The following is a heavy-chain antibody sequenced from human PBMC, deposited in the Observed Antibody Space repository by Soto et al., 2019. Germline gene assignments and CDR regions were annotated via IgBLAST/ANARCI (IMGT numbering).Heavy chain of an antibody. J-gene: IGHJ4*02. D-gene: IGHD1-1*01. V-gene: IGHV3-23*01. CDR3: AKCDWNDYYFDY. CDR1: GFTFSSYA. CDR2: ISGSSGST. Sequence: QPGGSLRLSCAASGFTFSSYAMSWVRQAPGKGLEWVSAISGSSGSTYYADFVKGRFTISRDNSKNTLYLQMSSLRAEDTAVYYCAKCDWNDYYFDYWVQETLVTVS.